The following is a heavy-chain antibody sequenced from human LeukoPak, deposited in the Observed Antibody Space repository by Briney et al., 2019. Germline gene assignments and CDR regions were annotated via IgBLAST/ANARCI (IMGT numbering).Heavy chain of an antibody. D-gene: IGHD4-23*01. V-gene: IGHV4-39*01. CDR2: LDSSGST. Sequence: SETLSLTCTVSGGSISSRSDYWGWIRQTPGKGLEWIGNLDSSGSTYYNPSLKSRVTISVGTSKNQFSPNLRSVTAADTAIYFCSRSHDYGGLYFYYYMDVWGKGTTVTVSS. J-gene: IGHJ6*03. CDR3: SRSHDYGGLYFYYYMDV. CDR1: GGSISSRSDY.